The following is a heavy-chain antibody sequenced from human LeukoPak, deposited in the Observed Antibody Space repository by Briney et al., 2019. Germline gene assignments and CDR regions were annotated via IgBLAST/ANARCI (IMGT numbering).Heavy chain of an antibody. D-gene: IGHD3-10*01. J-gene: IGHJ6*04. CDR3: ASYYASGVSAYNYYGMDV. Sequence: SETLSLTCAVSGHSISTGYYWGWIRQPPGKGHEWIGSMSHNRGTYYNPSLKSRVTISMDTSKNQISLRLTSVAAADTAVYYCASYYASGVSAYNYYGMDVWGKGTTVTVSS. CDR1: GHSISTGYY. V-gene: IGHV4-38-2*01. CDR2: MSHNRGT.